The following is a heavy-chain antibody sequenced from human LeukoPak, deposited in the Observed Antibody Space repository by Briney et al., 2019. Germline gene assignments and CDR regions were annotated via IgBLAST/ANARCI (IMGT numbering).Heavy chain of an antibody. CDR3: ARDNCGGDCFKPNYFDY. CDR1: GYSFTQSG. CDR2: ISAYNGNT. V-gene: IGHV1-18*01. J-gene: IGHJ4*02. D-gene: IGHD2-21*01. Sequence: GASVKVSCKTSGYSFTQSGITWVRQAPGQGLEWMGWISAYNGNTNLAQKFQGRVTMTIDTATSTVYMEVRSLRSDDTAVYYCARDNCGGDCFKPNYFDYWGQGTLVTVSS.